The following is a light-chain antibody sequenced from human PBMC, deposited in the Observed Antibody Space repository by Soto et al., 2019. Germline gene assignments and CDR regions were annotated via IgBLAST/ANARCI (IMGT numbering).Light chain of an antibody. V-gene: IGKV3-11*01. J-gene: IGKJ1*01. CDR3: HQRESWPRT. CDR1: QAVNTR. Sequence: IVLTHSPGTLSLSPLHIVTLSFMASQAVNTRLAWYQHKPGQAPRLLIYLTSNRAAGIPARFSGSGSETDFTLTISDVKPEDFAVYYCHQRESWPRTFGQGTKVDIK. CDR2: LTS.